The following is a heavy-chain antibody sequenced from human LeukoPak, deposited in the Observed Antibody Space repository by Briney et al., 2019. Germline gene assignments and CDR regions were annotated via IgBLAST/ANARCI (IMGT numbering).Heavy chain of an antibody. CDR2: ITSNGGTT. V-gene: IGHV3-64*01. CDR3: ARGYCSSTSCTNDY. Sequence: PGGSLRPSCVASGFSLSTYDMYWVRQAPGKGLEYVSAITSNGGTTYYANSVKGRFTISRDNSKNTLYLQMGSLRAEDMAVYYCARGYCSSTSCTNDYWGQGTLVTVSS. J-gene: IGHJ4*02. D-gene: IGHD2-2*01. CDR1: GFSLSTYD.